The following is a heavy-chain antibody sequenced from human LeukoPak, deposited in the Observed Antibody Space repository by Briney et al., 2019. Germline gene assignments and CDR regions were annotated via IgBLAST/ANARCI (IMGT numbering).Heavy chain of an antibody. J-gene: IGHJ3*02. CDR1: GFTFSSYS. V-gene: IGHV3-64D*06. Sequence: GGSLRLSCAASGFTFSSYSMNWVRQAPGKGLEYVSSISINGGSTYYADSVKGRFTISRDNSKNTLYLQMSSLRADDTAVYHCVKVMARGVIIVSAAFDIWGQGTMVTVSS. D-gene: IGHD3-10*01. CDR2: ISINGGST. CDR3: VKVMARGVIIVSAAFDI.